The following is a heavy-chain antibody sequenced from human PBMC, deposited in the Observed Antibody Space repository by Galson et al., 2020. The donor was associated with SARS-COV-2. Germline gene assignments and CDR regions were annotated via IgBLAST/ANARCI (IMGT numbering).Heavy chain of an antibody. CDR2: IYYSGST. J-gene: IGHJ4*02. D-gene: IGHD5-12*01. CDR1: GGSISSGDYY. V-gene: IGHV4-30-4*01. CDR3: ARAGAGWLRALGGLDY. Sequence: ETSETLSLTCTVSGGSISSGDYYWSWIRQPPGKGLEWIGYIYYSGSTYYNPSLKSRVTISVDTSKNQFSLKLSSVTDADTAVYYCARAGAGWLRALGGLDYWGQGTLVTVSS.